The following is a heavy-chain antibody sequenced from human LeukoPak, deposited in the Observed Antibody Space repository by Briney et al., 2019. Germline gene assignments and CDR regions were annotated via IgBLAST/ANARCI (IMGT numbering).Heavy chain of an antibody. CDR2: IIPILGIA. CDR1: GGTFSSYA. CDR3: AREKGEPDYGDYVVGADVAFDI. J-gene: IGHJ3*02. D-gene: IGHD4-17*01. V-gene: IGHV1-69*04. Sequence: SVKVSCKASGGTFSSYAISWVRQAPGQGLEWMGRIIPILGIANYAQKFQGRVTITADKSTSTAYMELRSLRSDDTAVYYCAREKGEPDYGDYVVGADVAFDIWGQGTMVTVSS.